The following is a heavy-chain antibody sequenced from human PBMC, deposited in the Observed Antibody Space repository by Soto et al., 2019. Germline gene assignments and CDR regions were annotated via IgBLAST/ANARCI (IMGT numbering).Heavy chain of an antibody. CDR3: ATVSAACTITWFDP. V-gene: IGHV1-24*01. Sequence: ASVKVSCKVSGYTLTELSMHWVRQAPGKGLEWMGGFDPEDGETIYAQKFQGRVTMTEDTSTDTAYMELSSLRSEDTAVYYCATVSAACTITWFDPWGQGTLVTVSS. D-gene: IGHD3-9*01. CDR2: FDPEDGET. CDR1: GYTLTELS. J-gene: IGHJ5*02.